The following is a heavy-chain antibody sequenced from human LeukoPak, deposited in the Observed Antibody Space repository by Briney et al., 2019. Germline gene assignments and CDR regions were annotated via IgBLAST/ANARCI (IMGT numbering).Heavy chain of an antibody. CDR3: AHGNIAARGWYFDY. D-gene: IGHD6-13*01. Sequence: ESGPTLGHPPQPLTLTCTFSGFSLSTSGVGGGWIRQPPVKALEWLALIYWNDDKRYSPSLKSRLTFTKDTSKNQVVLTMTNMDPVDTATYYCAHGNIAARGWYFDYWGQGTLVTVSS. J-gene: IGHJ4*02. CDR2: IYWNDDK. CDR1: GFSLSTSGVG. V-gene: IGHV2-5*01.